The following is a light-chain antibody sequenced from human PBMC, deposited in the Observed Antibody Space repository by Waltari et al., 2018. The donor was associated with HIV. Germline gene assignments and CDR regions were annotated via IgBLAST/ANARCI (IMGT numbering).Light chain of an antibody. CDR2: EVS. CDR1: SSDVGGYNY. J-gene: IGLJ1*01. V-gene: IGLV2-14*01. Sequence: QSALTPPASVSGSPGQSITISCTGTSSDVGGYNYVSCYQQHPGKTPKLMIDEVSNRPSGLSHRFCGSISGNTASLPISAQQAEDDADYYLSSYTSSSTPVFGTGTKVTVL. CDR3: SSYTSSSTPV.